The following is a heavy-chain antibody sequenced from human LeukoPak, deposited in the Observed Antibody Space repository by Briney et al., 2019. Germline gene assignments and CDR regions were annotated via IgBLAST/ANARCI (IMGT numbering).Heavy chain of an antibody. J-gene: IGHJ4*02. Sequence: GGSLRLSCAASGFTFSSYAMNWVRQAPGKGLEWVSGISSTTGNTYYADSVKGRFTISRDNSKNTLYLQMTSLRAEDSAVYYCAKGVVLNGWDFVYWGQGTLVTVSS. CDR3: AKGVVLNGWDFVY. CDR1: GFTFSSYA. D-gene: IGHD1-26*01. V-gene: IGHV3-23*01. CDR2: ISSTTGNT.